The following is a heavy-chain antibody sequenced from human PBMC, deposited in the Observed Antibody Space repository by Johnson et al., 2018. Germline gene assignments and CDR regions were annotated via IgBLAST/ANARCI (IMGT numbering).Heavy chain of an antibody. CDR1: GFTFSGSA. J-gene: IGHJ6*02. CDR2: IRSKANSYAT. D-gene: IGHD4-17*01. Sequence: EVQLVESGGGLVQPGGSLKLSCAASGFTFSGSAMHWVRQASGKGLEWIGRIRSKANSYATAYAASVKGRFTISRDDSKNTLLLQMNSLRAEDTAVYYCARGGTVISYYYYGMDVWGRGTTVTVSS. V-gene: IGHV3-73*02. CDR3: ARGGTVISYYYYGMDV.